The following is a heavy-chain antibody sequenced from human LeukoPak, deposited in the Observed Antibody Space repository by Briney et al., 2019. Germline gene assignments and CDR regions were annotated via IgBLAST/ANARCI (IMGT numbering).Heavy chain of an antibody. D-gene: IGHD2-2*01. V-gene: IGHV4-34*01. J-gene: IGHJ4*02. CDR2: INHSGST. Sequence: SETLSLTCAVYGGSFSGYYWSWIRQPPGKGLEWIGEINHSGSTNYNPSLKSRVTISVDTSKNQFSLKLSSVTAADTAVYYCARGIVVVPAARFPSRNFDYWGQGTLVTVSS. CDR3: ARGIVVVPAARFPSRNFDY. CDR1: GGSFSGYY.